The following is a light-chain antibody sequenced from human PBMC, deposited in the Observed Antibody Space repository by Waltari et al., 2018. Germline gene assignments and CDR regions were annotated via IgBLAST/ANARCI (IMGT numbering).Light chain of an antibody. CDR1: SSDVGRYDY. V-gene: IGLV2-14*03. J-gene: IGLJ3*02. CDR3: NSYASGSNGV. CDR2: DVS. Sequence: QSALTQPASVSGSPGQSITISCTGTSSDVGRYDYVSWYQQHPGKAPKLMIYDVSSRPSGVSNRFSGSKSGNTASRTISGLQAEDEADYYCNSYASGSNGVFGGGTRLTVL.